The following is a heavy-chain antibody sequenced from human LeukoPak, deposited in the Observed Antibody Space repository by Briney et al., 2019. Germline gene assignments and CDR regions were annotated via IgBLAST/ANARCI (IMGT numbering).Heavy chain of an antibody. V-gene: IGHV3-7*03. CDR2: IRHDGSEK. CDR1: GFTFTLYW. CDR3: ARGITTVRGLPYYFDY. D-gene: IGHD3-10*01. J-gene: IGHJ4*02. Sequence: GGSLRLSCAASGFTFTLYWMSWVRQAPGKGLEWVANIRHDGSEKYYVDSVEGRFTISRGNAKNSLYLQMNSLRAEDTAVYYCARGITTVRGLPYYFDYWGQGTLVTVSS.